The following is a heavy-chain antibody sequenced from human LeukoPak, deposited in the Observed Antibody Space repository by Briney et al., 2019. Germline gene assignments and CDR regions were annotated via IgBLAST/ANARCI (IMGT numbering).Heavy chain of an antibody. CDR2: IYYSGST. D-gene: IGHD7-27*01. CDR1: GGSISSYY. Sequence: SETLSLTCTVSGGSISSYYWSWIRQPPGKGLEWIGYIYYSGSTNYNPSLKSRVTISVDTSKNQFSLKLSSVTAADTAVYYCAREHQLGMPDYWGQGTLVTVSS. CDR3: AREHQLGMPDY. J-gene: IGHJ4*02. V-gene: IGHV4-59*01.